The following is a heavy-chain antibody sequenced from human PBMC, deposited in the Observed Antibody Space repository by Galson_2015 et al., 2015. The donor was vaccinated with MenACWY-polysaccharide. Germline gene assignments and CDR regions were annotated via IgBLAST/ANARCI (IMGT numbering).Heavy chain of an antibody. Sequence: SLRLSCAASEFTFSNFWMSWVRQAPGKGLEWVANITQDGGEKYYVDSVKGRFTISRGNAKNSLYLQMNSLRAEDTAIYYCARVRVIRGSSYFDYWGQGTLVTVSS. V-gene: IGHV3-7*01. CDR1: EFTFSNFW. D-gene: IGHD6-6*01. CDR2: ITQDGGEK. J-gene: IGHJ4*02. CDR3: ARVRVIRGSSYFDY.